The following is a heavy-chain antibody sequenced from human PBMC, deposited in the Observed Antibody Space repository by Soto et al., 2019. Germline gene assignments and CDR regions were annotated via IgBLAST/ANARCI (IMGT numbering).Heavy chain of an antibody. Sequence: ELQLVESGGGLVKPGGSLRLSCAASGFTFSSYSMNWVRQAPGKGLEWVSSISSSSSYIYYADSVKGRFTISRDNAKNSLYLQMNSLRAEDTAVYYCARDGRSGYDYFDYWGQGTLVTVSS. D-gene: IGHD5-12*01. CDR2: ISSSSSYI. CDR1: GFTFSSYS. J-gene: IGHJ4*02. V-gene: IGHV3-21*01. CDR3: ARDGRSGYDYFDY.